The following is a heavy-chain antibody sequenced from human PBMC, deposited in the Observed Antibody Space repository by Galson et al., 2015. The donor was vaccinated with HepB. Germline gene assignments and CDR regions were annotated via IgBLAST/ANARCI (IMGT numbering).Heavy chain of an antibody. D-gene: IGHD3-3*01. J-gene: IGHJ5*02. V-gene: IGHV3-7*03. Sequence: SLRLSCADSHLVLGDYWMGWVRQAPGKGLEWVACINQDGSEKNYVDSVKGRFTISRDNAKNSLFLQMNTLTVEDTAVYYCARDARHRPILFDPWGQGTLVTVSS. CDR3: ARDARHRPILFDP. CDR2: INQDGSEK. CDR1: HLVLGDYW.